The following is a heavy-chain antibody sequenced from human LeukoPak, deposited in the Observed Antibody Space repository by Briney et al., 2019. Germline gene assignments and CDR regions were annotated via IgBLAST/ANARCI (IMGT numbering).Heavy chain of an antibody. CDR3: ARRRFSGGYYFDY. CDR2: ISFNGNT. CDR1: GGSISGYY. D-gene: IGHD3-10*01. Sequence: PSETLSLTCTVSGGSISGYYWSWLRQPPGEGLEWIGYISFNGNTDNSPCLKSRVTISVDTSKNQFSLKLNSVTAADTAVYYCARRRFSGGYYFDYWGQGDLVTVSS. V-gene: IGHV4-59*08. J-gene: IGHJ4*02.